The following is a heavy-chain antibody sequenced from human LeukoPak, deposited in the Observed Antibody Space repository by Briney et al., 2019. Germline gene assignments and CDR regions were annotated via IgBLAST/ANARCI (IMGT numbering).Heavy chain of an antibody. CDR2: MNPNSGNT. CDR3: ARRDKGVRIRCYYYYMDV. D-gene: IGHD2-15*01. Sequence: ASVKVSCEASGYTFTSYDINWVRQATGQGLEWMGWMNPNSGNTGYAQKFQGRVTMTRNTSISTAYMELSSLRSEDTAVYYCARRDKGVRIRCYYYYMDVWGKGTTVTVSS. V-gene: IGHV1-8*01. J-gene: IGHJ6*03. CDR1: GYTFTSYD.